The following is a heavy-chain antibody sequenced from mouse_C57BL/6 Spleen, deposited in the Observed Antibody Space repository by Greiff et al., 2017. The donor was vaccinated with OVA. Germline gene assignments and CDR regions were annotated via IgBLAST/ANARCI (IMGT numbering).Heavy chain of an antibody. CDR2: IDPSDSYT. V-gene: IGHV1-69*01. Sequence: QVQLQQPGAELVMPGASVKLSCKASGYTFTSYWMHWVKQRPGQGLEWIGEIDPSDSYTNYNQKFKGKSTLTVDKSSSTAYMQLSSLTSEDSAVYYCARLGLPTYFDYWGQGTTLTVSS. J-gene: IGHJ2*01. CDR3: ARLGLPTYFDY. D-gene: IGHD2-4*01. CDR1: GYTFTSYW.